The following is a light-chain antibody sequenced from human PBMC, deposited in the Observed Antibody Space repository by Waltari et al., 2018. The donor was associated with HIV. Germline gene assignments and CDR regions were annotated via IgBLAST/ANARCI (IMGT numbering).Light chain of an antibody. CDR1: SSVIGSYNL. CDR2: ECN. V-gene: IGLV2-23*01. J-gene: IGLJ2*01. CDR3: CAYAESSTVVV. Sequence: QSVLTQPASVSGSPGQSITISGTGTSSVIGSYNLVSWSQQIPGNAPTLMIYECNKRPTGGSKRFSGSKSGNTAALTISGLQAEDEADYYCCAYAESSTVVVFGGGTKLTVL.